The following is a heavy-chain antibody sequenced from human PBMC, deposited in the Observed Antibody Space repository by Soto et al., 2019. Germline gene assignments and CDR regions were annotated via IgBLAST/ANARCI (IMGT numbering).Heavy chain of an antibody. D-gene: IGHD3-3*01. CDR3: ARQASTIFGVVKDYYYYYGMDV. CDR2: IYPGDSDT. J-gene: IGHJ6*02. Sequence: PGESLKISWKGSGYSFTNDWIGWVRQMPGKGLEWMGIIYPGDSDTRYSPSFQGQVTISADKSISTAYLQWSSLKASDTAMYYCARQASTIFGVVKDYYYYYGMDVWGQGTTVTVSS. CDR1: GYSFTNDW. V-gene: IGHV5-51*01.